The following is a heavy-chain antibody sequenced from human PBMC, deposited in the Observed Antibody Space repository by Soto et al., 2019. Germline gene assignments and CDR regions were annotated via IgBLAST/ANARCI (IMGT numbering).Heavy chain of an antibody. CDR2: ISGRGGVT. V-gene: IGHV3-23*01. D-gene: IGHD3-3*01. CDR1: GFTFSAYA. CDR3: AKEERTFGEGY. J-gene: IGHJ4*02. Sequence: EAQLLESGGDSAQPGGSLRLSCAASGFTFSAYALNWVRQAPGKGLEWVSGISGRGGVTYYADSVRGRFTISRDNSKNTLYLQMNSLRAEDTAIYYCAKEERTFGEGYWGGGTLVTVSS.